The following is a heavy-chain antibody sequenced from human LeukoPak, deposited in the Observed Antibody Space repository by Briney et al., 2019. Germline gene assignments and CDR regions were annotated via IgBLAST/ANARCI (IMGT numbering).Heavy chain of an antibody. V-gene: IGHV4-34*01. CDR2: INPSGRI. CDR3: ARGRQEVSMIVVVMTAVSYYLDV. D-gene: IGHD3-22*01. J-gene: IGHJ6*03. Sequence: SETLSLTCAVYGGSFSGYYWTWIRQAPGKRLEWIGEINPSGRISYNPSLKSRLTISVDASKNQFSLNLRSLTAADTAVYYCARGRQEVSMIVVVMTAVSYYLDVWGKGTTVTVS. CDR1: GGSFSGYY.